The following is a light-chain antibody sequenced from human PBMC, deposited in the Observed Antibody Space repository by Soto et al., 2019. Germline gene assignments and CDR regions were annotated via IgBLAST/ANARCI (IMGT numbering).Light chain of an antibody. V-gene: IGKV1-5*03. CDR1: QSISSW. CDR3: QQYNSYWT. CDR2: KAS. J-gene: IGKJ1*01. Sequence: DLQMTQSPSTLPASVGDRVTITCRASQSISSWLAWYQQKPGKAPKLLIYKASSLESGVPSRFSGSGSGTEFTLTISSLQPDDVANYYCQQYNSYWTFGQGTKVEIK.